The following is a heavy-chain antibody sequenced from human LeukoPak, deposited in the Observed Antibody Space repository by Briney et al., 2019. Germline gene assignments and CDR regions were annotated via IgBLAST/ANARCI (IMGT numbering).Heavy chain of an antibody. V-gene: IGHV3-64D*06. CDR2: ISNNGGSK. CDR1: GFTFISYA. CDR3: VKGGYSSSWSLFDY. D-gene: IGHD6-13*01. Sequence: GGSLRLSCSASGFTFISYAIHWVRQAPGKGLEYVSAISNNGGSKYYADSVKGRFTISRDNSKDTLYLQMSSLRVEDTAVYYCVKGGYSSSWSLFDYWGQGTLVTVSS. J-gene: IGHJ4*02.